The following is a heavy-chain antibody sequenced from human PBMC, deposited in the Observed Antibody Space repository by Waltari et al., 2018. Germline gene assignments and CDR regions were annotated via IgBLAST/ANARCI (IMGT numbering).Heavy chain of an antibody. CDR2: IYSSGST. V-gene: IGHV3-66*02. D-gene: IGHD6-25*01. CDR1: GITHGTNS. J-gene: IGHJ4*02. Sequence: EVQLVESGGGLVQPGGSLRLSCAASGITHGTNSMSWVRQAPGKGLELISLIYSSGSTYYADSVKGRFTISRDNSKNTLYLQMNSLRSEDTAVYFCARDPPGVAAAGPGRGWGQGTLVTVSS. CDR3: ARDPPGVAAAGPGRG.